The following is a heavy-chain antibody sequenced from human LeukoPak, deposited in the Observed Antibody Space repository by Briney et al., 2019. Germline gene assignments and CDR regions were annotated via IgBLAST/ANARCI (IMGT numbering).Heavy chain of an antibody. D-gene: IGHD6-13*01. CDR1: GGSISISGYY. Sequence: PSETLSLTCTVSGGSISISGYYWTWIRQHPGKGLEWVGYIDNSGTTYYNPSLKSRVTISADTSKNQFSLRLSSVTAADTAAYYCARDQYISSFRYYGMDVWGQGTTVTVSS. J-gene: IGHJ6*02. V-gene: IGHV4-31*03. CDR3: ARDQYISSFRYYGMDV. CDR2: IDNSGTT.